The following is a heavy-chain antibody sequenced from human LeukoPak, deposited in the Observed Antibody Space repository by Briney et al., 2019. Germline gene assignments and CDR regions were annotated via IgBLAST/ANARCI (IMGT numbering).Heavy chain of an antibody. CDR3: VKRTMSAFDQ. V-gene: IGHV3-23*01. CDR2: ISGKGNGT. CDR1: GFPFSTYA. J-gene: IGHJ4*02. Sequence: TGGSLRLSCAASGFPFSTYAMNWVRQDPDKGLEWIAGISGKGNGTYYADSVKGRFTISRDNSKNTLFLQMTSLRREDTATYWCVKRTMSAFDQWGQGILVIVSS.